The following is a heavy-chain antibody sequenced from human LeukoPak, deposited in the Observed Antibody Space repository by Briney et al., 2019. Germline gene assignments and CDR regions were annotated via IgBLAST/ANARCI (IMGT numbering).Heavy chain of an antibody. V-gene: IGHV3-23*01. CDR1: GFNFNVYA. Sequence: GGSLRLSCAASGFNFNVYAMSWVRQAPGKGLEWVSYISGSGGSTYYADSVKGRFTVSRDNSMNTLYLQMNSLRAEDTAVYYCAKDLGIAAAPEYFDYWGQGTLVTVSS. CDR3: AKDLGIAAAPEYFDY. CDR2: ISGSGGST. J-gene: IGHJ4*02. D-gene: IGHD6-13*01.